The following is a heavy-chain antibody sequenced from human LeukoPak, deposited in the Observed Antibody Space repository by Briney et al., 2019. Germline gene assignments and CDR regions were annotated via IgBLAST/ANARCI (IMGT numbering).Heavy chain of an antibody. CDR3: ARHIGPYGGMTDAFDI. J-gene: IGHJ3*02. CDR2: IYPGDSDT. CDR1: GYSFTSYW. D-gene: IGHD4-23*01. V-gene: IGHV5-51*01. Sequence: GESRKISCKGSGYSFTSYWIGWVRQLPGKGLEWMGVIYPGDSDTRYSPSFQGQVTISADKSISTAYLQWSSLKVSDTAMYYCARHIGPYGGMTDAFDIWGQGTMVTVSS.